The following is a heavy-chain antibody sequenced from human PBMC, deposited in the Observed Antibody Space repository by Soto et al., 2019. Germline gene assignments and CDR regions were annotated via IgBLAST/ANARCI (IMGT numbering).Heavy chain of an antibody. Sequence: SETLSLTCTVSGGSISSGGYYWSWIRQHPGKGLEWIGYIYYSGSTYYNPSLKSRVTISVDTSKNQFSLKLSSVTAADTAVYYCARDRIVVVDYYYYGMDVWGQGITVTVSS. CDR3: ARDRIVVVDYYYYGMDV. V-gene: IGHV4-31*03. D-gene: IGHD2-21*01. CDR2: IYYSGST. J-gene: IGHJ6*02. CDR1: GGSISSGGYY.